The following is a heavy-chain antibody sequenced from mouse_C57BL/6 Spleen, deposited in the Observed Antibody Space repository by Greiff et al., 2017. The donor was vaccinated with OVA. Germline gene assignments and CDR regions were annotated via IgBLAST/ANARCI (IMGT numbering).Heavy chain of an antibody. J-gene: IGHJ3*01. CDR3: AREGPQLGRGFAY. V-gene: IGHV1-55*01. D-gene: IGHD4-1*02. CDR1: GYTFTSYW. Sequence: QVQLQQPGAELVKPGASVKMSCKASGYTFTSYWITWVKQRPGQGLEWIGDIYPGSGSTNYNEKFKSKATLTVDTSSSTAYMQLSSLTSEDSAVYYCAREGPQLGRGFAYWGQGTLVTVSA. CDR2: IYPGSGST.